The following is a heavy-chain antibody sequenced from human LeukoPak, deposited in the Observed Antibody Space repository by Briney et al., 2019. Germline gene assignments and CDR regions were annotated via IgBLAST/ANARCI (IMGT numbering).Heavy chain of an antibody. V-gene: IGHV1-8*01. CDR3: ARVGCSGGSCYPYYYMDV. CDR1: GYTFTSYD. D-gene: IGHD2-15*01. CDR2: MNPNSGNT. Sequence: GASVKVSCKASGYTFTSYDINWVRQATGQGLEWMGWMNPNSGNTGYAQKFQGRVTMTRNTSISTAYMELSSLRSEDTAVYYCARVGCSGGSCYPYYYMDVWGKGTTVTVSS. J-gene: IGHJ6*03.